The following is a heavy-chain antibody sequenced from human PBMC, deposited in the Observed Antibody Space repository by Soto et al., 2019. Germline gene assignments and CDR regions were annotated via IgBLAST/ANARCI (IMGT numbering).Heavy chain of an antibody. V-gene: IGHV3-23*01. CDR1: GITIRNYP. CDR3: VKDDGGNPSTEPH. J-gene: IGHJ4*02. Sequence: EVQLQESGGGLVRPGGSLRLSCAASGITIRNYPMSWVRQAPGKGLDWVSGISGSGDRTYYADSAKGRFTISKDFSKNSLSLQLDSLRVEDTAVYFCVKDDGGNPSTEPHWGQGTLVTVSS. CDR2: ISGSGDRT. D-gene: IGHD2-15*01.